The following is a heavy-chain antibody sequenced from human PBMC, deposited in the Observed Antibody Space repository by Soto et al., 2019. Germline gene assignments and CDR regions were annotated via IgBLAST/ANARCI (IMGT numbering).Heavy chain of an antibody. D-gene: IGHD6-13*01. CDR1: GCTFSRYS. CDR2: ISSSSSYI. V-gene: IGHV3-21*01. J-gene: IGHJ6*02. Sequence: GGALILSCAACGCTFSRYSMNWVRQAPGKGLEWVSSISSSSSYIYYADSVKGRFTISRDNAKNSLYLQMNSLRAEDTAVYYCAREGGYSSSWYENYYYYGMDVWGQGTTVTVSS. CDR3: AREGGYSSSWYENYYYYGMDV.